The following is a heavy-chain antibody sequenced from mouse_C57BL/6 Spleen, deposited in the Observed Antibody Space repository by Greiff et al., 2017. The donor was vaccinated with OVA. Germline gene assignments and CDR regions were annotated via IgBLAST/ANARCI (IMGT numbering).Heavy chain of an antibody. Sequence: VHLKQSGPGLVQPSQSLSITCTVSGFSLTSYGVHWVRQSPGKGLEWLGVIWRGGSTDYNAAFMSRLSITKDNSKSQVFFKMNSLQADDTAIYYCAKNYEPDHYAMDYWGQGTSVTVSS. J-gene: IGHJ4*01. CDR1: GFSLTSYG. D-gene: IGHD2-12*01. CDR3: AKNYEPDHYAMDY. CDR2: IWRGGST. V-gene: IGHV2-5*01.